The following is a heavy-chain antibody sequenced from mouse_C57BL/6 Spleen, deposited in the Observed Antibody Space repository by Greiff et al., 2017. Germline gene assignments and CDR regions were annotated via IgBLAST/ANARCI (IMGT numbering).Heavy chain of an antibody. CDR1: GFTFSSYA. CDR3: ARANWGYYYAMDY. Sequence: EVMLVESGGGLVKPGGSLKLSCAASGFTFSSYAMSWVRQTPEKRLEWVATISDGGSYTYYPDNVKGRFTISRDNAKNNLYLQRSHLKSEDTAMYYCARANWGYYYAMDYWGQGTSVTVSS. J-gene: IGHJ4*01. V-gene: IGHV5-4*03. D-gene: IGHD4-1*01. CDR2: ISDGGSYT.